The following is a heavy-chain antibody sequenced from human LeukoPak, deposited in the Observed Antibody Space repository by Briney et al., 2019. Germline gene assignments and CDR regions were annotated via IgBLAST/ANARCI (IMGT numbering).Heavy chain of an antibody. V-gene: IGHV3-7*01. CDR2: IKQDGSEK. D-gene: IGHD2-2*01. CDR3: ARAIYCSSTSCREEGY. Sequence: GGSLRLSCAASGFTFSSYWMSRVRQAPGKGLEWVANIKQDGSEKYYVDSVKGRFTISRDNAKNSLYLQMNSLRAEDTAVYYCARAIYCSSTSCREEGYWGQGTLVTVSS. J-gene: IGHJ4*02. CDR1: GFTFSSYW.